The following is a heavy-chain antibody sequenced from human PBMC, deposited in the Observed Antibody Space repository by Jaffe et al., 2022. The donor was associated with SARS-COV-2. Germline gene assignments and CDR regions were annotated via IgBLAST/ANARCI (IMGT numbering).Heavy chain of an antibody. Sequence: EVQLVESGGGLVKPGGSLRLSCATSGFTFSRHPMNWVRQAPGKGLEWVASISSTSSDIYYADSVTGRFAISRDNTKSSVFLQLNTLRAEDTALYYCARGGPYSTLDYWGQGTLVTVSS. CDR2: ISSTSSDI. V-gene: IGHV3-21*02. CDR3: ARGGPYSTLDY. D-gene: IGHD4-4*01. CDR1: GFTFSRHP. J-gene: IGHJ4*02.